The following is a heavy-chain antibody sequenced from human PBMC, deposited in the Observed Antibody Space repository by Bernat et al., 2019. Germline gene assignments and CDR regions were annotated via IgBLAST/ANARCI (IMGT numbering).Heavy chain of an antibody. J-gene: IGHJ2*01. D-gene: IGHD3-22*01. CDR3: ARVGYYYDSSGWYFDL. Sequence: EVQLVESGGGLVQPGGSLRLSCAASGFTFSSYWMSWVHQAPGKGLEWVANIKQDGSEKYYVDSVKGRFTISRDNAKNSLYLQMNSLRAEDTAVYYCARVGYYYDSSGWYFDLWGRGTLVTVSS. CDR1: GFTFSSYW. V-gene: IGHV3-7*03. CDR2: IKQDGSEK.